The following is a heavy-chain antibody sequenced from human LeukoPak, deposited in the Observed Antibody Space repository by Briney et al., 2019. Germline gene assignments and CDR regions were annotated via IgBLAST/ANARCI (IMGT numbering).Heavy chain of an antibody. D-gene: IGHD2-21*02. J-gene: IGHJ5*02. CDR1: GGSISSGGYY. Sequence: SQTLSLTCTVSGGSISSGGYYWSWIRQHPGKGLEWIGYTYYSGSTYYNPSLKSRVTISVDTSKNQFSLKLSSVTAADTAVYYCARVSVVVTAGSYKYNWFDPWGQGTLVTVSS. V-gene: IGHV4-31*03. CDR2: TYYSGST. CDR3: ARVSVVVTAGSYKYNWFDP.